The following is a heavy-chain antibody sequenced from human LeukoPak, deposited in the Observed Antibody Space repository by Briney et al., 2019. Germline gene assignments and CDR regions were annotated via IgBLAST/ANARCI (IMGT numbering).Heavy chain of an antibody. D-gene: IGHD3-10*01. CDR3: ARTPKRIGELYQSADY. J-gene: IGHJ4*02. V-gene: IGHV1-18*01. CDR2: ISAYNGNA. CDR1: GYTFTNHG. Sequence: VASVKVSCKASGYTFTNHGITWVRQAPGQGLEWMGWISAYNGNADYAQSFQGRVTMTTDTSTSTAYMELRSLRSDDTGVYYCARTPKRIGELYQSADYWGQGTLVTVSS.